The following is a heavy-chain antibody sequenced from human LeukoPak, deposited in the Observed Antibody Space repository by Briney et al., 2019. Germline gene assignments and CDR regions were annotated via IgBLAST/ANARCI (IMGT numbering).Heavy chain of an antibody. D-gene: IGHD3-22*01. CDR1: GGTFSRSA. CDR2: INPSGGST. J-gene: IGHJ4*02. V-gene: IGHV1-46*01. Sequence: GASVTVSCQASGGTFSRSAISWLRQAPGQGLEWMGIINPSGGSTSYAQKFQGRVTMTRDTSTSTVYMELSSLRSEDTAVYYCARDLYYDSSGIIDYWGQGTLVTVSS. CDR3: ARDLYYDSSGIIDY.